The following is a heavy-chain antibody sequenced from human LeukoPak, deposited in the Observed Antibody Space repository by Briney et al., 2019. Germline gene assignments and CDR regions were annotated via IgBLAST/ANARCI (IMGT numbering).Heavy chain of an antibody. CDR2: ISAYNGNT. J-gene: IGHJ4*02. CDR1: GYTFTSYG. V-gene: IGHV1-18*01. CDR3: ARDRRGHSYGYYFDY. D-gene: IGHD5-18*01. Sequence: GASVKVSCKASGYTFTSYGISWVRQAPGQGLEWMGWISAYNGNTNYAQKLQGRVTMTTDTSTSTAYMELRSLRSDDTAVYYCARDRRGHSYGYYFDYWGQGTLVTVSS.